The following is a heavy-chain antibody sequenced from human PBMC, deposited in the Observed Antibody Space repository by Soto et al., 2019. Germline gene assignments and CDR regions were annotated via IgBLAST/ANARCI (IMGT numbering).Heavy chain of an antibody. CDR1: GYTFTSYG. V-gene: IGHV1-18*01. CDR2: ISAYNGNT. D-gene: IGHD6-13*01. CDR3: ARDLGGSSWSLDYYYYYYMDV. J-gene: IGHJ6*03. Sequence: ASVKVSCKASGYTFTSYGISWVRQAPGQGLEWMGWISAYNGNTNYAQKLQGRVTMTTDTSTSTAYMELRSLRSDDTAVYYCARDLGGSSWSLDYYYYYYMDVWGKRTTVTVSS.